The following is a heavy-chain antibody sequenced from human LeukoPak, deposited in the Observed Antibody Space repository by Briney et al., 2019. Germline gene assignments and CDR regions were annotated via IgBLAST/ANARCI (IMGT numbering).Heavy chain of an antibody. D-gene: IGHD3-10*01. CDR2: IYHSGST. CDR1: GGSISSGGYY. V-gene: IGHV4-30-2*01. J-gene: IGHJ4*02. Sequence: SQTLSLTCTVSGGSISSGGYYWSWIRQPPGKGLEWIGYIYHSGSTYYNPSLKSRVTISVDRSKNQFSLKLSSVTAADTAVYYCARDPTMVRGVTLHFDYWGQGTLVTVSS. CDR3: ARDPTMVRGVTLHFDY.